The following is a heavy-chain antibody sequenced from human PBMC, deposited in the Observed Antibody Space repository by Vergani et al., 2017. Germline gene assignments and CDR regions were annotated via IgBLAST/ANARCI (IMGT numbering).Heavy chain of an antibody. Sequence: QVQLVQSGAEVKKPGASVKVSCKASGYTFTRYGISWVRQAPGQGLEWMGWISAYNGNTNYAQKLQGRVTMTTDTSTGTAYMELRRLRSGDPAVYYCARGQPDDYGGNLGDYYYYYGMDVWGQGTTVTVSS. CDR1: GYTFTRYG. CDR3: ARGQPDDYGGNLGDYYYYYGMDV. V-gene: IGHV1-18*04. D-gene: IGHD4-23*01. J-gene: IGHJ6*02. CDR2: ISAYNGNT.